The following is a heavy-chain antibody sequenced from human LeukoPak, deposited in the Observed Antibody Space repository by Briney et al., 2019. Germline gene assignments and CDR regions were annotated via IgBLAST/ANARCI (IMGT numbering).Heavy chain of an antibody. Sequence: ASVKVSCKVSGYTLTELSMHWVRQAPGKGLEWMGGFDPEDGETIYAQKFQGRVTMTEDTSTDTANMELSSLRSEDTAVYYCATGNWRRWFGEPPFDYWGQGTLVTVSS. CDR1: GYTLTELS. V-gene: IGHV1-24*01. CDR2: FDPEDGET. J-gene: IGHJ4*02. D-gene: IGHD3-10*01. CDR3: ATGNWRRWFGEPPFDY.